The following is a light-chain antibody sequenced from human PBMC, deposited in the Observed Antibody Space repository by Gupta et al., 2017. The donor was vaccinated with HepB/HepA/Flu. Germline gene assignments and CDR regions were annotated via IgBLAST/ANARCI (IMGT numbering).Light chain of an antibody. CDR2: KAS. Sequence: DIQMTQSPSTLSASVGDRVTITCRASQGISVWLAWYQQKPGKAPKLLIYKASTLESGVPSRFSGSGSETEFILTIASLQPDDFATYYCQQYQSYMFTFGPGTKVDFK. CDR1: QGISVW. J-gene: IGKJ3*01. V-gene: IGKV1-5*03. CDR3: QQYQSYMFT.